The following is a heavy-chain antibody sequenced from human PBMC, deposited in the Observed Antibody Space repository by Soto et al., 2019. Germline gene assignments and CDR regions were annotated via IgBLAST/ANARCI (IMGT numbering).Heavy chain of an antibody. V-gene: IGHV7-4-1*01. J-gene: IGHJ6*02. CDR1: GYTFTSYA. Sequence: ASVKVSCKASGYTFTSYAMNWVRQAPGQGLEWMGCINTNTGNPTYAHGFTGRFVFSLDTSVSTAYLQICSLKAEDTAVYYCARDGVSSSWYGNYYYYYYGMDVWGQGTTVTSP. CDR2: INTNTGNP. D-gene: IGHD6-13*01. CDR3: ARDGVSSSWYGNYYYYYYGMDV.